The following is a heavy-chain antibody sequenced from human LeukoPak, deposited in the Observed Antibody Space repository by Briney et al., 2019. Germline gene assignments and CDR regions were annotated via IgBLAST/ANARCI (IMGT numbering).Heavy chain of an antibody. V-gene: IGHV4-31*03. CDR2: IYYSGST. CDR3: ARVWLMAYFDY. Sequence: PSETLSLTCTVSGGSISSGGYYWSWIRQHPGKGLEWIGYIYYSGSTYYNPSLKSRVTISVDTSKNQFSLKLSSVTAADTAVYYCARVWLMAYFDYWGQGTLVTVSS. CDR1: GGSISSGGYY. D-gene: IGHD5-24*01. J-gene: IGHJ4*02.